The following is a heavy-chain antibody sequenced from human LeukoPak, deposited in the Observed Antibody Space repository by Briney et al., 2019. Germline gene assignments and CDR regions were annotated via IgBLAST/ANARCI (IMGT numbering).Heavy chain of an antibody. CDR3: ARHPTALVSYGFDP. V-gene: IGHV4-59*08. D-gene: IGHD5-18*01. CDR2: IYYSGST. Sequence: SETLSLTCTVSGGSFSNYYWSWIRQPPGKGLEWIGYIYYSGSTNYNPSLKSRVTISVDTSKNQFSLNLSSVIAADTAVYYCARHPTALVSYGFDPWGQGTLVTVSS. CDR1: GGSFSNYY. J-gene: IGHJ5*02.